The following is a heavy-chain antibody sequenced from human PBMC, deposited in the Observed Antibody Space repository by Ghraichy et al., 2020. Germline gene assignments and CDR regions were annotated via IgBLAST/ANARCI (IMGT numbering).Heavy chain of an antibody. J-gene: IGHJ6*02. CDR3: ARHVYANYGVDV. Sequence: SQTLSLTCTVSGASISTYYYSRIRQPPGEGLEWIGYIYTSETSYSNPSLKSRVTMSLDTSKNQLSLKLTSVTAADTAVYYCARHVYANYGVDVCGQGTTVIVSS. CDR1: GASISTYY. D-gene: IGHD5/OR15-5a*01. CDR2: IYTSETS. V-gene: IGHV4-4*09.